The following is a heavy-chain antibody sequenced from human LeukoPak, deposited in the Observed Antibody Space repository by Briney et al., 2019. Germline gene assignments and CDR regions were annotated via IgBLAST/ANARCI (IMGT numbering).Heavy chain of an antibody. CDR3: ARHVSYYYDSSGYYYVSAFDI. CDR1: GGSIRSYY. D-gene: IGHD3-22*01. J-gene: IGHJ3*02. Sequence: SETLSLTCTVSGGSIRSYYWSWIRQPPGKGLGWSWYSYSTGSTNYNPSLKSRVTISVDTSKNQFSLKLSSVTAADTAVYYCARHVSYYYDSSGYYYVSAFDIWGQGTMVTVSS. V-gene: IGHV4-59*08. CDR2: SYSTGST.